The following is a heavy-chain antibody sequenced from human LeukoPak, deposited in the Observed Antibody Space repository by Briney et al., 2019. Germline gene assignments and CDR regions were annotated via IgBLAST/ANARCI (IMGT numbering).Heavy chain of an antibody. V-gene: IGHV3-66*01. Sequence: PGGSLRLSCAASGFTVSSNYMSWVRLAPGKGLEWVSVIYSGGSTYYADSVKGRFTISRDNSKNTLYLQMNSLRAEDTAVYYCARESDYGDYRDWGQGTLVTVSS. CDR3: ARESDYGDYRD. CDR2: IYSGGST. J-gene: IGHJ4*02. D-gene: IGHD4-17*01. CDR1: GFTVSSNY.